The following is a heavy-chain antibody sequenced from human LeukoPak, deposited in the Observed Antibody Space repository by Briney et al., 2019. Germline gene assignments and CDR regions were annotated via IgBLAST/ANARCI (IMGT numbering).Heavy chain of an antibody. V-gene: IGHV4-34*01. CDR2: INHSGST. Sequence: SETLSLTCAVYGGSFSGYYWSWIRQPPGKGLEWIGEINHSGSTNYNPSLKSRVTISVDTSKNQFSLKLSSVTAADTAVYYCAMIAAAGTRGPRNWFDPWGQGTLVTVSS. D-gene: IGHD6-13*01. CDR3: AMIAAAGTRGPRNWFDP. J-gene: IGHJ5*02. CDR1: GGSFSGYY.